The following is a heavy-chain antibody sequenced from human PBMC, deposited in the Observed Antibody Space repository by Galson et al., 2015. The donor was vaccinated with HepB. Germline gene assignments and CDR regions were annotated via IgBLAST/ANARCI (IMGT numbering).Heavy chain of an antibody. V-gene: IGHV4-31*03. CDR1: GGSITSDGYY. CDR3: ARNYGD. CDR2: IYHSGST. J-gene: IGHJ4*02. Sequence: TLSLTCTVSGGSITSDGYYWSWIRQHPGKGLEWIGYIYHSGSTYYNPSPKSRVTISVDTSKNQFSLKLSSVTAADTAVYYCARNYGDWGQGTLVAVSS. D-gene: IGHD4-17*01.